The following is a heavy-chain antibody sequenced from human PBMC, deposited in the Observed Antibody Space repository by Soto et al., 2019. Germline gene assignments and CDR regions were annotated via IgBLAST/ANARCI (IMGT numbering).Heavy chain of an antibody. V-gene: IGHV3-23*01. D-gene: IGHD5-18*01. Sequence: GGSLRLSCAASGFTFSSYAMSWVRQAPGKGLEWVSAISGSGGSTYYADSVKGRFTISRDNSKNTLYLQMNSLRAEDTAVYYCAKDLAVQLWFIGFDYWGQGTLVTVSS. J-gene: IGHJ4*02. CDR1: GFTFSSYA. CDR3: AKDLAVQLWFIGFDY. CDR2: ISGSGGST.